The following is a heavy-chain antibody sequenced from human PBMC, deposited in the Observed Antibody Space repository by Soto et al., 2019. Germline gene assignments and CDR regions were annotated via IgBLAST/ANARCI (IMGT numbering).Heavy chain of an antibody. CDR3: AKDGVDCSGGSCYPYWYFDL. J-gene: IGHJ2*01. D-gene: IGHD2-15*01. CDR2: ISYDGSNK. V-gene: IGHV3-30*18. Sequence: GGSLRLSCAASGFTFSSYGMHWVRQAPGKGLEWVAVISYDGSNKYYADSVKGRFTISRDNSKNTLYLQMNSLRAEDTAVYYCAKDGVDCSGGSCYPYWYFDLWGRGTLVTVSS. CDR1: GFTFSSYG.